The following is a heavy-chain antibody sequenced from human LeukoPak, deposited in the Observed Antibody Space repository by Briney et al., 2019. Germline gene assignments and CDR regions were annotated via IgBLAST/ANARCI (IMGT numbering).Heavy chain of an antibody. J-gene: IGHJ3*02. CDR1: GGSFSGYY. CDR3: ARWDQIVVVPAAIRVLYAFDI. D-gene: IGHD2-2*01. CDR2: INHSGST. V-gene: IGHV4-34*01. Sequence: SETLSLTCAVYGGSFSGYYWSWIRQPPGKGLEWIGEINHSGSTNYNPSLKSRVTISVDTSKNQFSLKLSSVTAADTAVYYCARWDQIVVVPAAIRVLYAFDIWGQGTMVTVSS.